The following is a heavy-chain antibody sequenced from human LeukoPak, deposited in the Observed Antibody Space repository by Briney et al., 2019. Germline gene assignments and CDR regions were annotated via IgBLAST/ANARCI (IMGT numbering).Heavy chain of an antibody. CDR2: IYYSGST. J-gene: IGHJ3*02. Sequence: SETLSLTCTVSGGSISSGDYYWSRIRQPPGKGLEWIGYIYYSGSTYYNPSLKSRVTISVDTSKNQFSLKLSSVTAADTAVSYCARTSDIVVVPAAKKVGDAFDIWGQGTMVTVSS. D-gene: IGHD2-2*01. CDR3: ARTSDIVVVPAAKKVGDAFDI. V-gene: IGHV4-30-4*08. CDR1: GGSISSGDYY.